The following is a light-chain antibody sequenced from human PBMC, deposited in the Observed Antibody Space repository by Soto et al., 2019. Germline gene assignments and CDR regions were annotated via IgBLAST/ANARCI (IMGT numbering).Light chain of an antibody. CDR1: QSVSSNY. V-gene: IGKV3-20*01. J-gene: IGKJ1*01. CDR3: QQYGSSPRT. Sequence: ESVLTQAPGTLSLSPGERATFSCRASQSVSSNYLAWYQQKPGQAPRLLIYGAFKRATGIPDRFSGSGSGTDFTLTISRMEPEDFAVYCCQQYGSSPRTSGQGTKVDIK. CDR2: GAF.